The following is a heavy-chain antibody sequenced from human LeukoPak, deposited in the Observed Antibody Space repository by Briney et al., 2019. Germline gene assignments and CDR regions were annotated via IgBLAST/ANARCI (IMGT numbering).Heavy chain of an antibody. J-gene: IGHJ6*02. CDR2: IIPILDMA. D-gene: IGHD3-10*01. V-gene: IGHV1-69*04. CDR1: GGTFSSYA. Sequence: ASVKVSCKASGGTFSSYAISWVRQAPGQGLECMGRIIPILDMATYAQKFQGRVTITADKSTSTAYMELSSLSSEDTAVYYCARDQGVTDPPPYGLDVWGQGTTVTVSS. CDR3: ARDQGVTDPPPYGLDV.